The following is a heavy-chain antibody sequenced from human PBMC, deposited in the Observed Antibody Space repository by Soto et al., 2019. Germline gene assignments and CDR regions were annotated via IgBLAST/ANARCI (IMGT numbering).Heavy chain of an antibody. V-gene: IGHV1-3*01. Sequence: ASVKVSCKASGYTFTSYAMHWVRQAPRQRLEWMGWINAGNGNTKYSQKFQGRVTITRDTSASTAYMELSSLRSEDTAVYYCARDLVGLYNWNLVDYWGQGTLVTVSS. J-gene: IGHJ4*02. D-gene: IGHD1-7*01. CDR3: ARDLVGLYNWNLVDY. CDR1: GYTFTSYA. CDR2: INAGNGNT.